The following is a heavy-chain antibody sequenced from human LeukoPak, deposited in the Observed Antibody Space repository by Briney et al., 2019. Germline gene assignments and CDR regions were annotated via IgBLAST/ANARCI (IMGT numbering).Heavy chain of an antibody. CDR3: ARYRVGAAALDY. D-gene: IGHD1-26*01. Sequence: ASVKVSCKASGYTFTGYYMHWVRQAPGQGLEWMGWINPNSGGTNYAQKFQGRVTMTRDTSISTAYMELSRLRSDDTAVYYCARYRVGAAALDYWGQGTLVTVSS. CDR1: GYTFTGYY. V-gene: IGHV1-2*02. CDR2: INPNSGGT. J-gene: IGHJ4*02.